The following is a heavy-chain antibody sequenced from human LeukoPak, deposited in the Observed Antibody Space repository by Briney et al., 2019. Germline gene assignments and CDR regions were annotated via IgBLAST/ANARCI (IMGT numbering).Heavy chain of an antibody. V-gene: IGHV3-11*01. CDR3: ARTAAAGGD. CDR1: GFIFSDYY. Sequence: GGSLRLSCAASGFIFSDYYMSWIRQAPGKGLEWVSYISTTGYTTYYADSVKGRFTISRDNAKNSLYLQMNSLSAEDTAAYYCARTAAAGGDWGQGSLVTVSS. J-gene: IGHJ4*02. CDR2: ISTTGYTT. D-gene: IGHD6-25*01.